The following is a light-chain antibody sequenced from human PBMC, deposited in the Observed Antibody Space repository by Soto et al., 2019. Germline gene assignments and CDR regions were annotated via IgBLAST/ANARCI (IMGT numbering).Light chain of an antibody. V-gene: IGKV3-15*01. J-gene: IGKJ1*01. CDR3: QQYGDSPVT. CDR1: QSVSSN. Sequence: EILMTRSPATLTVPPGERATLSCRASQSVSSNLAWYQQKPGQAPRLLIYGASTRATGIPARFSGSGSGTDFTLTISRLVPEDFAVYYCQQYGDSPVTFGQGTKVDI. CDR2: GAS.